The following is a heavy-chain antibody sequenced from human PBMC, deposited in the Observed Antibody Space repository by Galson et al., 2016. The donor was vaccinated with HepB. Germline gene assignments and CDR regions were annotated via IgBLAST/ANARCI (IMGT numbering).Heavy chain of an antibody. Sequence: SVKVSCKASGGTFSNYRIDWVRQAPGHGLEWMGGIIPVSRTPNYAQKFQVRVTITADESTSSSYMEVSSLKSEDTAAYYCARGGPANQALLFPEPLRTWGQGTLVTVSS. CDR3: ARGGPANQALLFPEPLRT. J-gene: IGHJ4*02. V-gene: IGHV1-69*13. D-gene: IGHD2-21*02. CDR1: GGTFSNYR. CDR2: IIPVSRTP.